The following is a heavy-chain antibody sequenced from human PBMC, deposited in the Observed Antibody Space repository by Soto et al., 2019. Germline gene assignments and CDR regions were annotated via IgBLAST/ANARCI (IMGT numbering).Heavy chain of an antibody. J-gene: IGHJ6*02. Sequence: SETLSLTCTASGGSINSGDYYWTWVRQPPGKGLEWIGNIFHSGSTYYTPSLQSRVTISLDTSKNHFSLKLSSVTPADTAVYYCARDRYYGSGTYYNFYSGMDVWGQGTTVTVSS. CDR1: GGSINSGDYY. CDR2: IFHSGST. V-gene: IGHV4-30-4*01. CDR3: ARDRYYGSGTYYNFYSGMDV. D-gene: IGHD3-10*01.